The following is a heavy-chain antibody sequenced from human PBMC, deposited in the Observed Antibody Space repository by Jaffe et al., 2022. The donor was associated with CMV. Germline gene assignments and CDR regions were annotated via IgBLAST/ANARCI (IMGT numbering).Heavy chain of an antibody. CDR2: TRNKANSYTT. CDR1: GFTFSDHY. V-gene: IGHV3-72*01. J-gene: IGHJ6*02. D-gene: IGHD4-17*01. Sequence: EVQLVESGGGLVQPGGSLRLSCAASGFTFSDHYMDWVRQAPGKGLEWVGRTRNKANSYTTEYAASVKGRFTISRDDSKNSLYLQMNSLKTEDTAVYYCARGRDYGDYSVGMDVWGQGTTVTVSS. CDR3: ARGRDYGDYSVGMDV.